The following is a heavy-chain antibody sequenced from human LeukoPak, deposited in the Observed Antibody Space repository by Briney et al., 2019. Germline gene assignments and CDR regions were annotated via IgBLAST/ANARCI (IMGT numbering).Heavy chain of an antibody. CDR1: GFTFADYT. V-gene: IGHV3-43*01. D-gene: IGHD4-23*01. CDR3: AKDMGGLRWPTPDY. CDR2: ISWEGSNT. J-gene: IGHJ4*02. Sequence: PGGSLRLSCAASGFTFADYTMCWVRQAPGKGLEWVSLISWEGSNTYYADSVKGRFTMSRDNSKNSLYLQMNSLRTEDTALYYCAKDMGGLRWPTPDYWGQGTLVTVSS.